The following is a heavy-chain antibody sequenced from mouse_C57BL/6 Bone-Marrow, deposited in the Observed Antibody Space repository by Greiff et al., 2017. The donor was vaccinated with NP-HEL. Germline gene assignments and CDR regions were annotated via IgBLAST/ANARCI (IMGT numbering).Heavy chain of an antibody. J-gene: IGHJ3*01. D-gene: IGHD4-1*01. Sequence: EVHLVESGGGLVKPGGSLKLSCAASGFTFSSYAMSWVRQTPEKRLEWVATISDGGSYTYYPDNVKGRFTISRDNAKNHLYLQMSHLKSEDTAMYYCAKGFNWAWFAYWGQGTLVTVSA. CDR3: AKGFNWAWFAY. V-gene: IGHV5-4*01. CDR1: GFTFSSYA. CDR2: ISDGGSYT.